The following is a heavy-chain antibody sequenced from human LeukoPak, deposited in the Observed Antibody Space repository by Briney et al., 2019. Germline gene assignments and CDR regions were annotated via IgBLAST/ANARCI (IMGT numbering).Heavy chain of an antibody. CDR2: ISGSGDST. Sequence: GGSLRLSCAASGFTFSSYALSWVRQAPGKGLEWVSVISGSGDSTYYADSVKGRFTISRDNSENTLYMQMNSLRAEDTAVYYCAKDQTDFDWSLSSWGQGTLVTVSS. J-gene: IGHJ4*02. CDR3: AKDQTDFDWSLSS. V-gene: IGHV3-23*01. D-gene: IGHD3-9*01. CDR1: GFTFSSYA.